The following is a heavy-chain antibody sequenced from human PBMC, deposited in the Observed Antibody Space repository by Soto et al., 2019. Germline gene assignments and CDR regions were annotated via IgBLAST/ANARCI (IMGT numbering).Heavy chain of an antibody. CDR2: VNPSGGHT. CDR3: AKNGQPPYYYYGLDV. Sequence: ASVKVSCKASGDTFTDYYIHWVRQAPGQGLEWMGTVNPSGGHTTYAQHFLGRVTMTRDTSTSTLYMELTSLTSDDTAIYYCAKNGQPPYYYYGLDVWGQGTKVTVSS. D-gene: IGHD2-8*01. V-gene: IGHV1-46*01. CDR1: GDTFTDYY. J-gene: IGHJ6*02.